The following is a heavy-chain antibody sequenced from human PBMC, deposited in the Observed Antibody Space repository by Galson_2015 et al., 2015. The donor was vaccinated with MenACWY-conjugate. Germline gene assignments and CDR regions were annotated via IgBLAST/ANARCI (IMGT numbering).Heavy chain of an antibody. Sequence: SETLSLTCTVSGGSISSSYWSWIRQPPGKGLEWIGYIYYSGSTNYNPSLKSRVTISVDTSKNQFSLKLSSVTAADTAVYYCARVGGDIPAAIQVPAKNWYFDLWGRGTLVTVSS. CDR1: GGSISSSY. CDR2: IYYSGST. V-gene: IGHV4-59*01. CDR3: ARVGGDIPAAIQVPAKNWYFDL. J-gene: IGHJ2*01. D-gene: IGHD2-2*01.